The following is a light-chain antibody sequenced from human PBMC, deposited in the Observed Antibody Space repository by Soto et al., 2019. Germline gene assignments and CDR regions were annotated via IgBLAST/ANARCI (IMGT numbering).Light chain of an antibody. CDR2: STN. V-gene: IGLV1-44*01. Sequence: QAVVTQPPSASGTPGQSVTISCSGSTSNIGSKTVSWYQQVPGAAPKLLIYSTNQWPSGVPDRVSGSKSGTSASLTISGLQSEDEADYYCATWDDSLNGLYVFGPGTKVTVL. CDR3: ATWDDSLNGLYV. CDR1: TSNIGSKT. J-gene: IGLJ1*01.